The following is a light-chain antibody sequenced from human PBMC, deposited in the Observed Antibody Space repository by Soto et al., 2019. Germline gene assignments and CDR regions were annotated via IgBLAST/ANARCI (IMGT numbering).Light chain of an antibody. V-gene: IGKV3-15*01. J-gene: IGKJ2*01. CDR2: GAS. Sequence: EIVMTQSPVTLSVSPGERATLSCRASQSVGTNLAWYQQKPGQAPGLLISGASTRATGIPDRFSGSGSGTEFTLTISSLQSEDFAVYYCQQYNNWYTFGQGTKLEIK. CDR1: QSVGTN. CDR3: QQYNNWYT.